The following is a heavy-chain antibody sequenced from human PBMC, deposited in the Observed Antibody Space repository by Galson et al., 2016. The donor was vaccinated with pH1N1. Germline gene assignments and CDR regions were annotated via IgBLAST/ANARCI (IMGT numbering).Heavy chain of an antibody. D-gene: IGHD4-17*01. Sequence: TLSLTCTVSGGSISSGSYYWSWIRQPAGKGLEWIGYIYTSGSTNYNPSLKSRVTISVDTSKNQFSLKLNSVTAADTAVYYCAKAPYGDYVKWLDPWGQGTLVTVSS. CDR2: IYTSGST. J-gene: IGHJ5*02. CDR1: GGSISSGSYY. CDR3: AKAPYGDYVKWLDP. V-gene: IGHV4-61*09.